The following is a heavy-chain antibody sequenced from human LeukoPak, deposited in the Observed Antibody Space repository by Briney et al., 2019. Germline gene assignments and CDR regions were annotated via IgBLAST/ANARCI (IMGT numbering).Heavy chain of an antibody. CDR2: IYYSGST. CDR1: GGSISSYY. CDR3: ARDTMTTGFDI. Sequence: SETLPLTCTVSGGSISSYYWSWIRQPPGKGLEWIGYIYYSGSTNYNPSLKSRVTISVDTSKNQFPLKLSSVTVADTAVYYCARDTMTTGFDIWGQGTMVTVSS. V-gene: IGHV4-59*01. D-gene: IGHD4-17*01. J-gene: IGHJ3*02.